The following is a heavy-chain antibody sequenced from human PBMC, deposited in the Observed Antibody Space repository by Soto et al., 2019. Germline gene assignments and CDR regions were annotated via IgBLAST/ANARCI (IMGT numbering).Heavy chain of an antibody. Sequence: SVKVSCKASGGTFSSYAISWVRQAPGQGLEWMGGIIPIFGTANYAQKFQGRVTITADESTSTAYMELSSLRSEDTAVYYCARGRYDSSGYIPPDHDYWGQGTLVTVSS. CDR3: ARGRYDSSGYIPPDHDY. J-gene: IGHJ4*02. D-gene: IGHD3-22*01. CDR1: GGTFSSYA. CDR2: IIPIFGTA. V-gene: IGHV1-69*13.